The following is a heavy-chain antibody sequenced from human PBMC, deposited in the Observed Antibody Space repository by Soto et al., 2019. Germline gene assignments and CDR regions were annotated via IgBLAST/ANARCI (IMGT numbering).Heavy chain of an antibody. CDR3: AKSQSSGPGGWFDP. V-gene: IGHV3-23*01. J-gene: IGHJ5*02. CDR2: ISIGVSGT. CDR1: GFTFNNYA. D-gene: IGHD3-16*01. Sequence: GGSLRLSCAASGFTFNNYAMTWVRQAPRKGPEWVSGISIGVSGTYYADSVKGRFTVSRDNSKNTLYLQMKSLRVEDTAVYYCAKSQSSGPGGWFDPWGQGTLVTVSS.